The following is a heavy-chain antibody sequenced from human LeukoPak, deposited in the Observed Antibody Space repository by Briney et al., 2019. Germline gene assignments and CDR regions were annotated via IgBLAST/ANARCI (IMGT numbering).Heavy chain of an antibody. Sequence: ASVKVSCKSSGGAFSSYAIIWVRQAPGQGLEWMGWISAYNGNTNYAQKLQGRVTMTTDTSTSTAYMELRSLRSDDTAVYYCARDLAVAGTRYFDYWGQGTLVTVSS. V-gene: IGHV1-18*01. CDR3: ARDLAVAGTRYFDY. CDR2: ISAYNGNT. D-gene: IGHD6-19*01. CDR1: GGAFSSYA. J-gene: IGHJ4*02.